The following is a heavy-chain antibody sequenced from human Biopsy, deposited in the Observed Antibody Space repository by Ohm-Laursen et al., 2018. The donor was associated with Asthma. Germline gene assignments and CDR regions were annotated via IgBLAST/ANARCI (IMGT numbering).Heavy chain of an antibody. J-gene: IGHJ4*02. Sequence: SLRLSCAASGFTFGDYWMSWVRQVPGKGLEWVANIKHDGTEKNHVDSLKGRFTISRDNAKNSLYLQMNSLRAEDTAIYYCARDIAFGGVHDFWGQGTLVAVSS. CDR3: ARDIAFGGVHDF. V-gene: IGHV3-7*03. CDR2: IKHDGTEK. CDR1: GFTFGDYW. D-gene: IGHD3-16*01.